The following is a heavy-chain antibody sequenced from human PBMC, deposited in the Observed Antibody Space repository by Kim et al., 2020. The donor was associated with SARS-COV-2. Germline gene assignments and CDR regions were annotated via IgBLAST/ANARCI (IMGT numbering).Heavy chain of an antibody. CDR1: GDSLDGNY. CDR2: IYYTGAT. D-gene: IGHD3-10*01. Sequence: SETLSLTCTVSGDSLDGNYWGWIRQPPGKGLEWIGYIYYTGATNYNRSLTSRVSISIDTSKNHFSLKLRFVTAAYTAVYYCARVRGGRLLFDDWGQGTLVTVTS. CDR3: ARVRGGRLLFDD. J-gene: IGHJ4*02. V-gene: IGHV4-59*01.